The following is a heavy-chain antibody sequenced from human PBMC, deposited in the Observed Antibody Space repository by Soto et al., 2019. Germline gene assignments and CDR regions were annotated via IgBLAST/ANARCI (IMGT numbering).Heavy chain of an antibody. D-gene: IGHD3-9*01. V-gene: IGHV3-30-3*01. Sequence: PGGSLRLSCAASGFTFSSYAMHWVRQAPGKGLEWVAVISYDGSNKYYADSVKGRFTISRDNSKNTLYLQMNSLRAEDTAVYYCARDPSLDWYYFDYWGQGTLV. CDR1: GFTFSSYA. CDR2: ISYDGSNK. CDR3: ARDPSLDWYYFDY. J-gene: IGHJ4*02.